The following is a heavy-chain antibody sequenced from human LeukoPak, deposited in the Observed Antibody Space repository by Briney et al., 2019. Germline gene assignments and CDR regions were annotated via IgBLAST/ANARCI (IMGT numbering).Heavy chain of an antibody. Sequence: PGGSLRLSCAASGFTFSSFAKHWVRQAPGKGLEWVAVISYDASHKFYADSVQGRFTISRDNSKNTLSLQMDTLRREDTAVYYCARARSVGPPTGFDQWGQGTPVTVSS. CDR2: ISYDASHK. CDR3: ARARSVGPPTGFDQ. D-gene: IGHD4-23*01. CDR1: GFTFSSFA. J-gene: IGHJ4*02. V-gene: IGHV3-30*04.